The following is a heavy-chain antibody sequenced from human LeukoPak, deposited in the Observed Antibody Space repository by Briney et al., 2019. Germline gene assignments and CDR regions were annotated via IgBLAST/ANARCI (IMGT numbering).Heavy chain of an antibody. CDR1: GFTFSSYA. D-gene: IGHD6-19*01. V-gene: IGHV3-23*01. CDR2: ISGSGGST. CDR3: AKASLKQWLPPGPGY. Sequence: PGGSLRLSCAASGFTFSSYAMSWVRQAPGKGLEWVSAISGSGGSTYYADSVKGRFTISRDNSKNTLYLQMNSLRVEDTAVYYCAKASLKQWLPPGPGYWGQGTLVTVSS. J-gene: IGHJ4*02.